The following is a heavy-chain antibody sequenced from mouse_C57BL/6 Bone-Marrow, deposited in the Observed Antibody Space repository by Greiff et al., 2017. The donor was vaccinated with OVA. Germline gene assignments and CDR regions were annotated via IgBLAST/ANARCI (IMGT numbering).Heavy chain of an antibody. V-gene: IGHV1-19*01. CDR2: INPYNGGT. Sequence: EVQLQQSGPVLVKPGASVKMSCKASGYTFTDYYMNWVKQSHGKSLEWIGVINPYNGGTSYNQKFKGKATLTVDKSSSTAYMELNSLTSEDAAVYYCARPLNCYGSDYWGQGTTLTVSS. CDR3: ARPLNCYGSDY. D-gene: IGHD1-1*01. J-gene: IGHJ2*01. CDR1: GYTFTDYY.